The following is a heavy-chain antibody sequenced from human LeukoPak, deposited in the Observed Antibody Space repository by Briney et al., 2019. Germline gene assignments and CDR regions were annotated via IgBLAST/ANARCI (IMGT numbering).Heavy chain of an antibody. CDR1: GGSFSGYY. D-gene: IGHD3-3*01. V-gene: IGHV4-34*01. CDR2: INHSGST. CDR3: AREYYDFWSGQSLHFDY. Sequence: SETLSLTCAVYGGSFSGYYWSWIRQPPGKGLEWIGEINHSGSTNYNPSLKSRVTISVDTSKNQFSLKLSSVTAAGTAVYYCAREYYDFWSGQSLHFDYWGQGTLVTVSS. J-gene: IGHJ4*02.